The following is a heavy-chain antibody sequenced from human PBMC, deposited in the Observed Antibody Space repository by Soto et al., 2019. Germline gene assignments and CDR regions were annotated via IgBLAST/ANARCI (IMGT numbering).Heavy chain of an antibody. CDR3: ARHGMVRGVIISREFDP. V-gene: IGHV4-31*03. D-gene: IGHD3-10*01. Sequence: SETLSLTCTVSGGSISSGGYYWSWIRQHPGKGLEWIGYIYYSGSTYYNPSLKSRVTISVDTSKNQFSLKLSSVTAADTAVYYCARHGMVRGVIISREFDPRGQGTLVTVSS. CDR1: GGSISSGGYY. CDR2: IYYSGST. J-gene: IGHJ5*02.